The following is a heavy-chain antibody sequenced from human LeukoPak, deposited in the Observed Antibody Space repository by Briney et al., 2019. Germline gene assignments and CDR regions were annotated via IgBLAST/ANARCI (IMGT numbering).Heavy chain of an antibody. CDR2: SRKRTNSYTT. V-gene: IGHV3-72*01. Sequence: GGSLRLSCAASGFTFSDHHMDWVRQAPGKGLEWIGRSRKRTNSYTTEYAASVKGRFSLSRDDSKKSLFLQMNSLKTEDTAVYYCARDLGYTDYGGLDVWGQGTTVTVSS. CDR1: GFTFSDHH. J-gene: IGHJ6*02. D-gene: IGHD5-24*01. CDR3: ARDLGYTDYGGLDV.